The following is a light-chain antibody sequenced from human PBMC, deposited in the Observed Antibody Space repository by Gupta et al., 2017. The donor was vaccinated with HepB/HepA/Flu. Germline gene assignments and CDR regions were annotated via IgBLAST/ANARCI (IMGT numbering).Light chain of an antibody. J-gene: IGKJ3*01. V-gene: IGKV3-11*01. Sequence: EVVLAQSPVTLSLSPGERATLSCRASESIGSNLAWYQQKPGQAPRLLIYSASKRPTDIAPRFSGSGSGTDFTLTITSLEHEDFALYYCQQRSSWPPFAFGPGTKVDF. CDR3: QQRSSWPPFA. CDR2: SAS. CDR1: ESIGSN.